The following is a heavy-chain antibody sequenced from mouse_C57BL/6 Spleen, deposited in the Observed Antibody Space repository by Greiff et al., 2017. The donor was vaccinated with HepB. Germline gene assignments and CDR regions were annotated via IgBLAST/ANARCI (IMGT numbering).Heavy chain of an antibody. Sequence: QVQLQQSGAELARPGASVKLSCKASGYTFTSYGISWVKQRTGQGLEWIGEIYPRSGNTYYNEKFKGKATLTADKSSSTAYMELRSLTSEDSAVYFCASPPYYDYDDAFAYWGQGTLVTVSA. V-gene: IGHV1-81*01. J-gene: IGHJ3*01. CDR3: ASPPYYDYDDAFAY. D-gene: IGHD2-4*01. CDR2: IYPRSGNT. CDR1: GYTFTSYG.